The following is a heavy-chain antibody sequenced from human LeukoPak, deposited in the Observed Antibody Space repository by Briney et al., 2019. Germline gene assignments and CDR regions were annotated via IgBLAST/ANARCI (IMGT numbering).Heavy chain of an antibody. V-gene: IGHV1-18*01. CDR1: GYTFTSYG. J-gene: IGHJ4*02. CDR2: ISAYNGNT. CDR3: ASGGPDQWEVMSGSFDS. D-gene: IGHD1-26*01. Sequence: ASVKVSCKASGYTFTSYGISWVRQAPGQGLEWMGWISAYNGNTNYAQKLQGRVTMTTDTSTSTAYMELRSLRSDDTAVYYCASGGPDQWEVMSGSFDSWGQGTLVTVSS.